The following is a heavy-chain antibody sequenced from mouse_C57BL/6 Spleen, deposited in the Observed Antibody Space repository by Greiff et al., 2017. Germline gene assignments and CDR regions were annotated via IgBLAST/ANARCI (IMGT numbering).Heavy chain of an antibody. V-gene: IGHV7-3*01. CDR1: GFTFTDYF. CDR3: ARDDYPFAY. CDR2: IRNKANGYTT. J-gene: IGHJ3*01. Sequence: EVKLVESGGGLVQPGGSLSLSCAASGFTFTDYFMSWVRQPPGKALEWLGFIRNKANGYTTEYSASVKGRFTISRDNSQSILYLQMNALRAEDSATDYCARDDYPFAYWGQGTLVTVSA. D-gene: IGHD2-4*01.